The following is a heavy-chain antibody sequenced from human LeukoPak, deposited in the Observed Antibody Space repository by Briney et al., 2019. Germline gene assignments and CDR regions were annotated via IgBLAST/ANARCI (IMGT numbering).Heavy chain of an antibody. D-gene: IGHD3-10*01. CDR2: IGTAGDT. J-gene: IGHJ5*02. CDR3: ARGPGGESWFDP. Sequence: PGGSLRLSCAASGFTFSSYDMHWVRQATGKGLEWVSAIGTAGDTYYPGSVKGRFTISRENAKNSLYLQMNSLRAEDTAVYYCARGPGGESWFDPWGQGTLVTVSS. V-gene: IGHV3-13*01. CDR1: GFTFSSYD.